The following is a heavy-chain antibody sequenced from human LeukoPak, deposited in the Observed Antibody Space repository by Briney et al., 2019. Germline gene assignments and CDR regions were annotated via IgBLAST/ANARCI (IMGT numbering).Heavy chain of an antibody. Sequence: NPSETLSLTCTVSGYSISSGYYWGWIRQPPGKGLEWIGSIYHSGSTYYNPSLKSRVTMSVDTSKNQFSLKLSSVTAADTAVYYCARLSTVTTSFDYWGQGTLVTVSS. CDR2: IYHSGST. CDR3: ARLSTVTTSFDY. CDR1: GYSISSGYY. J-gene: IGHJ4*02. D-gene: IGHD4-17*01. V-gene: IGHV4-38-2*02.